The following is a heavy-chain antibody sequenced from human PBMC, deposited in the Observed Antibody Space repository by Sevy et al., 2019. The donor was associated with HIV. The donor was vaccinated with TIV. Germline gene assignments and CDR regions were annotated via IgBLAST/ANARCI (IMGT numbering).Heavy chain of an antibody. CDR1: GFIFGDYG. J-gene: IGHJ4*02. V-gene: IGHV3-49*04. Sequence: GGALRLSCTASGFIFGDYGMRWVRQAPGKGLEWIAFFKSKIHGGTTENAASVKGRFTISRDDSKNIVYLQMSNLKPEETAVYYCTRWSGSQSIFDYWGQGTLVTVSS. D-gene: IGHD1-26*01. CDR2: FKSKIHGGTT. CDR3: TRWSGSQSIFDY.